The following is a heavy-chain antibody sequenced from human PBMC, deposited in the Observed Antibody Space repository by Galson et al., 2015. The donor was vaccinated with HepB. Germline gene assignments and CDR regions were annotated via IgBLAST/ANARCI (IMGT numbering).Heavy chain of an antibody. CDR1: GGSLSSHA. J-gene: IGHJ5*02. CDR2: IIPMFGIE. V-gene: IGHV1-69*04. CDR3: ANQSTSSVGNWFDP. Sequence: SVKVSCKASGGSLSSHAISWVRLAPGHGLEWMGRIIPMFGIEEYAQKFQGRLTITADSFTSIAYMELSSLTSEDTAVYYCANQSTSSVGNWFDPRGQGTLVTVSS. D-gene: IGHD6-6*01.